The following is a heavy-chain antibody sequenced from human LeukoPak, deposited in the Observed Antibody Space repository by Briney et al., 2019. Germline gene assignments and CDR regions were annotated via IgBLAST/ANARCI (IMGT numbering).Heavy chain of an antibody. Sequence: APVKVSCKASGYTFTSFGISWVRQAPGQGLEWMGWISAYNGNTNYAQKRQGSVTMTTVTTTSTAYMELRSLRSDDTAVYCCARENGGWKGAWFDPWGQGTLVTVSS. CDR1: GYTFTSFG. D-gene: IGHD4-23*01. V-gene: IGHV1-18*01. J-gene: IGHJ5*02. CDR2: ISAYNGNT. CDR3: ARENGGWKGAWFDP.